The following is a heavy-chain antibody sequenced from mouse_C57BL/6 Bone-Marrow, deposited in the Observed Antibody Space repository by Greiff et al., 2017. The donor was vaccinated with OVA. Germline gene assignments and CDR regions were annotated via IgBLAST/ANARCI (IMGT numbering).Heavy chain of an antibody. CDR1: GFNIKDDY. Sequence: VHVKQSGAELVRPGASVKLSCTASGFNIKDDYMHWVKQRPEQGLEWIGWIDPENGDTEYASKFQGKATITADTSSNTAYLQLSSLTSEDTAVDYCTPPGNWYFDVWGTGTTVTVSS. CDR2: IDPENGDT. J-gene: IGHJ1*03. CDR3: TPPGNWYFDV. D-gene: IGHD4-1*01. V-gene: IGHV14-4*01.